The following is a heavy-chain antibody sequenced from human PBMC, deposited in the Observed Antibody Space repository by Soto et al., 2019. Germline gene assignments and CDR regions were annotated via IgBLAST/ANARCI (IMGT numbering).Heavy chain of an antibody. J-gene: IGHJ6*02. CDR3: ARGPFRPSAMDV. V-gene: IGHV1-69*10. D-gene: IGHD3-10*01. CDR2: TIPALGKT. CDR1: GGTFSRNV. Sequence: SVKVSCKASGGTFSRNVFTWVRQAPGQGLEWMGGTIPALGKTHYIEKFQGRVTITVDDATRTVYMEVRDLTSEDTAIYYCARGPFRPSAMDVWGQGTTVTVSS.